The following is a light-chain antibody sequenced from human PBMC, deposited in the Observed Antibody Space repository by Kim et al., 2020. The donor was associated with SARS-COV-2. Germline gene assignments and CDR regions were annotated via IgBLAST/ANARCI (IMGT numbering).Light chain of an antibody. CDR1: PSVSSNY. V-gene: IGKV3-20*01. CDR3: QQYSSSPAT. J-gene: IGKJ1*01. Sequence: SPGEEAALSCTASPSVSSNYLAWYQQKPGQAPRLLIYGASSRATGIPDRFSGSGSGTDFTLTITRLEPEDFAVYYCQQYSSSPATFGQGTKVDIK. CDR2: GAS.